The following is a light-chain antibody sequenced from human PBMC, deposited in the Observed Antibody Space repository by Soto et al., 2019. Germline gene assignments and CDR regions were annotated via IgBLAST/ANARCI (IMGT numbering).Light chain of an antibody. CDR2: DAS. J-gene: IGKJ4*01. V-gene: IGKV3-11*01. CDR3: QQGSNWPPGLT. CDR1: QSVSTY. Sequence: EIVLTQSPATLSLSPGERATLSCRASQSVSTYLAWYQQKPGQAPRLLIYDASNRATGIPARFSGSGSGTDFTLTISSLEPEHFAVYYCQQGSNWPPGLTFGGGSKVEIK.